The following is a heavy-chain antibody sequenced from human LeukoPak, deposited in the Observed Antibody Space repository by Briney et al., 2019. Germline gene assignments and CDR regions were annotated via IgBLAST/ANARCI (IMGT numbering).Heavy chain of an antibody. D-gene: IGHD3-10*01. J-gene: IGHJ4*02. CDR2: VSHDEKTI. CDR3: AREKQSGSTPFDY. V-gene: IGHV3-30*03. Sequence: GGSLRLSCVASGFTFTGHSMHWVRQAPGKGLEWISVVSHDEKTIFYADSLKGRFTVSRDNSKNTVCLQMNSLRDEDTAVYYCAREKQSGSTPFDYWGQGSLVTVSS. CDR1: GFTFTGHS.